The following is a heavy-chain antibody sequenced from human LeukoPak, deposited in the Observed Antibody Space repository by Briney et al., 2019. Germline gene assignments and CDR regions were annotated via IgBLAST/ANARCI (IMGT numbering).Heavy chain of an antibody. CDR1: GGSISSYY. CDR2: IYYSGST. J-gene: IGHJ3*02. CDR3: AGDPRYSSGWYDAFDI. V-gene: IGHV4-59*12. D-gene: IGHD6-19*01. Sequence: SETLSLTCTVSGGSISSYYWSWIRQPPGKGLEWIGHIYYSGSTNYNPSLKSRVTISVDTSKNQFSLKLSSVTAADTAVYYCAGDPRYSSGWYDAFDIWGQGTMVTVSS.